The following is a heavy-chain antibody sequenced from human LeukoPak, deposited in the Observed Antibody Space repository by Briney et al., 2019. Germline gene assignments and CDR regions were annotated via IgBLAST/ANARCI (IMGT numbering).Heavy chain of an antibody. J-gene: IGHJ5*02. CDR3: ARGVAYCGGDCLNWFDP. CDR2: INPNSGGT. D-gene: IGHD2-21*02. CDR1: GYTFTGYY. V-gene: IGHV1-2*04. Sequence: ASVKVSCKASGYTFTGYYMHWVRQAPGQGLEWMGWINPNSGGTNYAQKFQGWVTMTRDTSISTAYMELSRLRSDDTTVYYCARGVAYCGGDCLNWFDPWGQGTLVTVFS.